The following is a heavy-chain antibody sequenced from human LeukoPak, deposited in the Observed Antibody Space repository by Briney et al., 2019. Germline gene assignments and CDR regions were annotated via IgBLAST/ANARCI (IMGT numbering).Heavy chain of an antibody. CDR2: IKSGGGTA. CDR1: GLTFSNYA. J-gene: IGHJ4*02. CDR3: AKGRRSGWFPRDYFDD. D-gene: IGHD6-19*01. V-gene: IGHV3-23*01. Sequence: GGSLRLSCVASGLTFSNYAMSWVRQAPGKGLQWVSTIKSGGGTANYADSVKGRFTISRDDSKNTLYLQMNSLRAEDTAVYFCAKGRRSGWFPRDYFDDWGQGTLVSVSS.